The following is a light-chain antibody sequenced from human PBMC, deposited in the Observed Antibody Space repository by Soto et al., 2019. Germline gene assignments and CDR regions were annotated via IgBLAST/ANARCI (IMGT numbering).Light chain of an antibody. CDR2: YAS. CDR1: QDISHY. J-gene: IGKJ1*01. V-gene: IGKV1-27*01. CDR3: LKYNKDAPGT. Sequence: DIQMTQSPSSLSASVGDRVTLTCRASQDISHYLAWYQQRPGNVPKLLIYYASTLQSGVPSAFSGSGSGTDFTLTISSLQAEDVATYYCLKYNKDAPGTFGQGTKVEI.